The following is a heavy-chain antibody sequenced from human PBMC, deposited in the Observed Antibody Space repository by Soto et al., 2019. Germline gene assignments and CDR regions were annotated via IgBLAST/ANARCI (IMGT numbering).Heavy chain of an antibody. CDR3: AEHKSDYGDYVGAFDI. Sequence: SVKVSCKASGGTFSSYAISWVRQAPGQGLEWMGGIIPIFGTANYAQKFQGRVTITADESTSTAYMELSSLRSEDTAVYYCAEHKSDYGDYVGAFDIWGQGTMVTVSS. CDR2: IIPIFGTA. D-gene: IGHD4-17*01. V-gene: IGHV1-69*13. CDR1: GGTFSSYA. J-gene: IGHJ3*02.